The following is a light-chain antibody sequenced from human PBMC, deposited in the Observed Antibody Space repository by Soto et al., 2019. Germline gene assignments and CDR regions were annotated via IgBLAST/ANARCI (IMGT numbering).Light chain of an antibody. V-gene: IGKV3-20*01. CDR2: GAS. Sequence: EIVLTQSPGTLSLSPGERATLPCRASQSFSSSYLAWYQQKPDQAPRLLIYGASSRATGIPDRFSGSGSGTDFTFTISSREAGDSAVYYCQDYGSALFAFGPGTKVYVK. CDR3: QDYGSALFA. CDR1: QSFSSSY. J-gene: IGKJ3*01.